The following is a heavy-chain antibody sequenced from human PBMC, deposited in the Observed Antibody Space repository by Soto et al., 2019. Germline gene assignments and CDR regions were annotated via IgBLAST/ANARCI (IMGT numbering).Heavy chain of an antibody. D-gene: IGHD6-13*01. CDR2: ISSSSSYI. V-gene: IGHV3-21*01. Sequence: EVQLVESGGGLVKPGGSLRLSCAASGFTFSSYSMNWVRQAPGKGLEWVSSISSSSSYIYYADSVKGRFTISRDNAKNSLYLQMNSLRAEDTAVYYCARIPYSSSWPAYYTDVWGKGTTVTVSS. J-gene: IGHJ6*03. CDR1: GFTFSSYS. CDR3: ARIPYSSSWPAYYTDV.